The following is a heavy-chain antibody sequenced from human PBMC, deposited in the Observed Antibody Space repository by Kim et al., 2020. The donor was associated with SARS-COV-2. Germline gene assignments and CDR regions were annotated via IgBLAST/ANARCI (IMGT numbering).Heavy chain of an antibody. V-gene: IGHV1-69*06. J-gene: IGHJ4*02. D-gene: IGHD3-22*01. CDR2: IIPIFGTA. CDR1: GGTFSSYA. CDR3: ARDFPEYDSSGYYSYY. Sequence: SVKVSCKASGGTFSSYAISWVRQAPGQGLEWMGGIIPIFGTANYAQKFQGRVTITADKSTSTAYMELSSLRSEDTAVYYCARDFPEYDSSGYYSYYWGQGTLVTVSS.